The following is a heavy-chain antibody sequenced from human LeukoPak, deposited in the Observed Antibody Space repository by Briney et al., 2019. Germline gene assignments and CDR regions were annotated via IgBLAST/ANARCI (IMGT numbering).Heavy chain of an antibody. CDR3: AREPDSYSSGWYGE. V-gene: IGHV1-2*02. CDR2: INPNSGGT. Sequence: ASVKVSCKASGYTFTGYYMHWVRQAPGQGLEWMGWINPNSGGTNYAQKFQGRVTMTRDTSISTAYMELSRLRSEDTAVYYCAREPDSYSSGWYGEWGQGTLVTVSS. CDR1: GYTFTGYY. J-gene: IGHJ4*02. D-gene: IGHD6-19*01.